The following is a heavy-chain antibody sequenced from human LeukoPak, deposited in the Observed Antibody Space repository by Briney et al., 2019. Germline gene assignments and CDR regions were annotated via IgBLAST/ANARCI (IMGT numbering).Heavy chain of an antibody. J-gene: IGHJ4*02. D-gene: IGHD6-13*01. CDR1: GGSISSSSYY. V-gene: IGHV4-39*01. CDR3: ASGIAAAGPSYYFDY. CDR2: IYYSGST. Sequence: PSETLSLTCTVSGGSISSSSYYWGWIRQPPGKGLEWIGSIYYSGSTYYNPSLKSRVTIFVDTSKNQFSLKLSSVTAADTAVYYCASGIAAAGPSYYFDYWGQGTLVTVSS.